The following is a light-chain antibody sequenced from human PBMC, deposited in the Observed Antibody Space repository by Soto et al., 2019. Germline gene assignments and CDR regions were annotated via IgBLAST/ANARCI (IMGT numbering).Light chain of an antibody. CDR1: QSVSSTY. CDR3: QQYGSSRA. CDR2: GAS. J-gene: IGKJ1*01. V-gene: IGKV3-20*01. Sequence: EIVLTQSPGTLSLSPGERATLSCRASQSVSSTYLAWYQQKPGQGPRLLIYGASSRATGIPDRFSGSGSGTDFTLTISRLEPEEFAVYYCQQYGSSRAFGQGTKVEIK.